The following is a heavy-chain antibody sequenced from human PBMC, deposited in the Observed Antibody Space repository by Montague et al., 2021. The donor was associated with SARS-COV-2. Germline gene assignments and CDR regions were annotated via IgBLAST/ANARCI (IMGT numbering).Heavy chain of an antibody. D-gene: IGHD6-13*01. CDR2: IDWDDDK. CDR1: GFSLSTSGMC. CDR3: ARVSSSWSQDYYYYMDV. Sequence: VKPTQTLTLTCTFSGFSLSTSGMCASWIRQPPGKALEWLARIDWDDDKYYSTSLKTRLTISKDTSKNQVVLTMTNMDPVDTATYYCARVSSSWSQDYYYYMDVWGKGTTVTVSS. V-gene: IGHV2-70*11. J-gene: IGHJ6*03.